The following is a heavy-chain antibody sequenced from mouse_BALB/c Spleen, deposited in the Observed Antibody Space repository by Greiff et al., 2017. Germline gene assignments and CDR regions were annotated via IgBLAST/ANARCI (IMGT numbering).Heavy chain of an antibody. CDR3: ARWLRDYAKDY. CDR1: GYAFSSSW. V-gene: IGHV1-82*01. Sequence: QVQLQQSGPELVKPGASVKISCKASGYAFSSSWMNWVKQRPGQGLEWIGRIYPGDGDTNYNGKFKGKATLTADKSSSTAYMQLSSLTSVDSAVYFCARWLRDYAKDYWGQGTSVTVSS. CDR2: IYPGDGDT. J-gene: IGHJ4*01. D-gene: IGHD2-2*01.